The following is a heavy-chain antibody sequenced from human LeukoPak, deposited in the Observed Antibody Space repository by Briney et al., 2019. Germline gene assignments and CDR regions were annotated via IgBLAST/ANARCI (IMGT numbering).Heavy chain of an antibody. CDR3: AKKRVGTTPFDY. Sequence: GGSLRLSCAASGFTFRSYAMSWVRQAPGKGLEWVSVIGNSGTTYYADSVKGRFTISRDNSKNTLYLQMNSLRAEDTAVYYCAKKRVGTTPFDYWGQGTLVTVSS. D-gene: IGHD1-26*01. V-gene: IGHV3-23*01. CDR1: GFTFRSYA. J-gene: IGHJ4*02. CDR2: IGNSGTT.